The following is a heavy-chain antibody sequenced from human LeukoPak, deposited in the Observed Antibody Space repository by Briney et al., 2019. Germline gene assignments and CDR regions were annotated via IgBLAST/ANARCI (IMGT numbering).Heavy chain of an antibody. Sequence: SETLSLTCTVSGGYLSSYYWSWVRQPPGKGLEWIGFIYNSGSTNYNPSLKSRLTISVDTSKNQFSLRLTSVTAADTAVYYCARQTNWFDSWGQGILVTVSS. J-gene: IGHJ5*01. CDR1: GGYLSSYY. CDR2: IYNSGST. D-gene: IGHD2-8*01. V-gene: IGHV4-59*08. CDR3: ARQTNWFDS.